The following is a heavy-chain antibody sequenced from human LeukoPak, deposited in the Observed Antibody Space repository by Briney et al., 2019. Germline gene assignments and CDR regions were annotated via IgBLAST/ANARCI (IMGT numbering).Heavy chain of an antibody. Sequence: WASVKVSCKASGYTFTSYGTSWVRQAPGQGLEWMGWISAYNGNANYAQKLQGRVTMTTDTSTSTAYMELRSLRSDDTAVYYCALDIVVVVAATRQRDYYFDYWGQGTLVTVSS. D-gene: IGHD2-15*01. CDR3: ALDIVVVVAATRQRDYYFDY. J-gene: IGHJ4*02. V-gene: IGHV1-18*01. CDR1: GYTFTSYG. CDR2: ISAYNGNA.